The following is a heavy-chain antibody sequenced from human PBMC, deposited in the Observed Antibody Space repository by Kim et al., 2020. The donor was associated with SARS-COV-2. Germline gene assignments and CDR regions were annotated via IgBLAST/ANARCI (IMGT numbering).Heavy chain of an antibody. CDR3: ARAARYGSTWHCDY. V-gene: IGHV3-7*01. D-gene: IGHD6-13*01. CDR2: IKQDGSVI. J-gene: IGHJ4*02. CDR1: GFTFSSYW. Sequence: GGSLRLSCGASGFTFSSYWMSWVRQAPGKGLEWVANIKQDGSVIHYVDSVRGRFTVSRDNAKNSLYLQMNSLRAEDSAVYYCARAARYGSTWHCDYWGQGTLVTVSS.